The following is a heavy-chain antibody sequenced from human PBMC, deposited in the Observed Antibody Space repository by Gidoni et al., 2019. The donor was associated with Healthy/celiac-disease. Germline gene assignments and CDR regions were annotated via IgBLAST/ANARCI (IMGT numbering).Heavy chain of an antibody. V-gene: IGHV3-11*05. CDR1: GFTFSDYY. Sequence: QVQLVESGGGLVKPGGSLRLACAAPGFTFSDYYVSWIRQAPGKGLEWVSYISSSSSYTNYADSVKGRFTISRDNAKNSLYLQMNSLRAEDTAVYYCARTMTTSFDYWGQGTLVTVSS. D-gene: IGHD4-17*01. CDR2: ISSSSSYT. J-gene: IGHJ4*02. CDR3: ARTMTTSFDY.